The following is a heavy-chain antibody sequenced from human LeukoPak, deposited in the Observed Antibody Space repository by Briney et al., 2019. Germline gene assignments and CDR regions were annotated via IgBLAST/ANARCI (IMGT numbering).Heavy chain of an antibody. J-gene: IGHJ3*02. Sequence: PGGSLRLSCAASGFTFSSYSMNWVRQAPGKGLEWVSYISSSSSTIYYADSVKGRFTISRDNAKNSLYLQMNSLRAEDTAVYYCAREGQRLYYDLWSGYSLGAFDIWGQGTMVTVSS. CDR1: GFTFSSYS. CDR3: AREGQRLYYDLWSGYSLGAFDI. D-gene: IGHD3-3*01. V-gene: IGHV3-48*01. CDR2: ISSSSSTI.